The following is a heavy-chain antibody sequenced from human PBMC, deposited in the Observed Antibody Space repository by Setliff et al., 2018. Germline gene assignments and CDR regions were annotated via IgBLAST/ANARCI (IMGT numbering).Heavy chain of an antibody. CDR3: ARSAVAVPGQFYFDN. CDR2: ISSSSGLI. D-gene: IGHD6-19*01. Sequence: GGSLRLSCAASGFTFSTYAMNWLRQAPGKGLEWVSYISSSSGLIYYADSVKGRFTISRDEAKNSLFLQMNSLRTEDTAVYYCARSAVAVPGQFYFDNWGQGTQVTVSS. V-gene: IGHV3-48*01. CDR1: GFTFSTYA. J-gene: IGHJ4*02.